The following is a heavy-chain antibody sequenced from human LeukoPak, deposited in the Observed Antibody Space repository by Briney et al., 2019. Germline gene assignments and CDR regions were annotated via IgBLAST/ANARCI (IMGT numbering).Heavy chain of an antibody. CDR3: ARGRSNSGVKWYLDL. V-gene: IGHV1-46*01. J-gene: IGHJ2*01. D-gene: IGHD3-10*01. CDR2: INPSGGST. Sequence: PGGTLRLSCAASGYTFSSYYIHWVRQAPGQWLGWMGMINPSGGSTFYAQQFQGRVTMTSDTSTSTVYMDMRSLRSEDTAVYYCARGRSNSGVKWYLDLWGSGNLVTVSS. CDR1: GYTFSSYY.